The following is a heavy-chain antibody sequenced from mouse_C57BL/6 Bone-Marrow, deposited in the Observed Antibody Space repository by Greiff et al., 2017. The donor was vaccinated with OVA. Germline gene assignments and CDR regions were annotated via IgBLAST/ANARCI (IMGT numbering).Heavy chain of an antibody. J-gene: IGHJ1*03. CDR1: GYTFTSYW. V-gene: IGHV1-7*01. CDR2: INPTSGYT. D-gene: IGHD1-1*01. CDR3: ARPTTDWYFGG. Sequence: QVQLQQSGAELAKPGASVKLSCKASGYTFTSYWMHWVKQRPGQGLEWIGYINPTSGYTKYNQKFKDKATLTADKSSSTAYMQLSSLTYEDSAVYYCARPTTDWYFGGWGTGTTVTVAS.